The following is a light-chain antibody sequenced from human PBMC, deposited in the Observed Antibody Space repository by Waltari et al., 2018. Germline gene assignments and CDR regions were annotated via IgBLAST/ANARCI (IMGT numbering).Light chain of an antibody. CDR2: YDS. Sequence: SYVLPQPPSVSVAPGETARITFGGNKLGTTSVPRYRQKPGQAPVLVISYDSDRPSGIPERFSGSNSGDTATLTISRVEAGDEADYYCQVWDANNEPGLFGTGTEVTV. CDR3: QVWDANNEPGL. V-gene: IGLV3-21*01. CDR1: KLGTTS. J-gene: IGLJ1*01.